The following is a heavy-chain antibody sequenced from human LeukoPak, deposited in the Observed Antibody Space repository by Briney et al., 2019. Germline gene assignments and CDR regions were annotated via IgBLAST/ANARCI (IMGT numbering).Heavy chain of an antibody. J-gene: IGHJ4*02. CDR2: ISYDGSNK. Sequence: GGSLRLSCAASGFTFSDDPMNWVRQAPGKGLEWVAVISYDGSNKLYADSVKGRFTISRDNSKNTLFVQMNSLRAEDTAVYYCAKDGHGNGWSRFYYFDYWGQGTLVTVSS. CDR1: GFTFSDDP. CDR3: AKDGHGNGWSRFYYFDY. D-gene: IGHD6-19*01. V-gene: IGHV3-30*18.